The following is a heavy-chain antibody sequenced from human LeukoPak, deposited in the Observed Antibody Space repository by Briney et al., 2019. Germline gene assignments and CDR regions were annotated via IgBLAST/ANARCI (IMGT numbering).Heavy chain of an antibody. Sequence: GGSLRLSCAASGFTFSSYAMSWVRQAPGKGLEWVSAISGSGGSTYYADSVRGRFTISRDNSKNTLYLQMNSLRADDTAVYYCASRTTYYYDSSGFSDYWGQGTLVTVSS. CDR3: ASRTTYYYDSSGFSDY. J-gene: IGHJ4*02. D-gene: IGHD3-22*01. CDR1: GFTFSSYA. CDR2: ISGSGGST. V-gene: IGHV3-23*01.